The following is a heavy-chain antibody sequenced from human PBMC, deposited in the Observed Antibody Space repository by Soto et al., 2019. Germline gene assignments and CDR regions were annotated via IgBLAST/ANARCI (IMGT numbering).Heavy chain of an antibody. Sequence: SETLSLTCTVSGGSISNYYWSWIRQPPGKGLEWIGYIYFSGSTNYNPSLKSRVTLSVDTSKNQFSLKMSSVTAADTAVYYCARRYGGAVDYWGQGTLVTVSS. CDR2: IYFSGST. D-gene: IGHD3-10*01. CDR1: GGSISNYY. V-gene: IGHV4-59*08. J-gene: IGHJ4*02. CDR3: ARRYGGAVDY.